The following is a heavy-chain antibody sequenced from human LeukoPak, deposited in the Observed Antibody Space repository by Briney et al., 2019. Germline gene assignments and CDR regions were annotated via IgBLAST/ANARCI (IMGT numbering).Heavy chain of an antibody. CDR3: ARCLMVRGVIRYYYMDV. V-gene: IGHV5-51*01. CDR2: IFPGDSDT. J-gene: IGHJ6*03. D-gene: IGHD3-10*01. Sequence: GESLKISCKGSGYTFTNSWIAWVRQKPGKGLEWMGTIFPGDSDTRYSPSFQGQVTISADKSIPTAYLQWSSLKAADTAMYYCARCLMVRGVIRYYYMDVWGKGTTVTVSS. CDR1: GYTFTNSW.